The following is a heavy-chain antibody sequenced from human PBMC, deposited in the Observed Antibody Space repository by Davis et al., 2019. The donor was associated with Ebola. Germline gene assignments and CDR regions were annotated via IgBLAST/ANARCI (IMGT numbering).Heavy chain of an antibody. CDR2: IYSGGST. V-gene: IGHV3-66*01. D-gene: IGHD2-15*01. CDR1: GFAVSSSY. Sequence: GESLKISCAASGFAVSSSYMSWVRQAPGKGLEWVSVIYSGGSTYYADSVKGRFTISRDNSKNTLYLQMNSLRAEDTAVYYCARGMVAAPYYYYGMDVWGQGTTVTVSS. J-gene: IGHJ6*02. CDR3: ARGMVAAPYYYYGMDV.